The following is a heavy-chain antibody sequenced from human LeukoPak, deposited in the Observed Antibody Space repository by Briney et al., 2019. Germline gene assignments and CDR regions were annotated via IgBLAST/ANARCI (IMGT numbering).Heavy chain of an antibody. Sequence: ASVKVSCKASGYTFTGYYMHWVRQAPGQGLEWMGWINPNSGGTNYAQKFQGRATMTRDTSISTAYMELSRLRSDDTAVYYCARDRGIAVAGPLNYWGQGTLVTVSS. CDR3: ARDRGIAVAGPLNY. J-gene: IGHJ4*02. CDR2: INPNSGGT. V-gene: IGHV1-2*02. D-gene: IGHD6-19*01. CDR1: GYTFTGYY.